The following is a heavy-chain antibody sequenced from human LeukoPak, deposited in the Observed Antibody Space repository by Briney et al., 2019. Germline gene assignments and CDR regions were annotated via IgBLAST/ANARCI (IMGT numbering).Heavy chain of an antibody. CDR2: IHYTGAT. Sequence: PSETLSLTCAVYGWSITGYYWSWIRQTPGRGLEWVGEIHYTGATSHNPSLKSRATISTDTSKNQFSLRLSSVTAADTAVYYCARGNILTGYCFDFWGQGALVTVSS. CDR3: ARGNILTGYCFDF. CDR1: GWSITGYY. J-gene: IGHJ4*02. D-gene: IGHD3-9*01. V-gene: IGHV4-34*04.